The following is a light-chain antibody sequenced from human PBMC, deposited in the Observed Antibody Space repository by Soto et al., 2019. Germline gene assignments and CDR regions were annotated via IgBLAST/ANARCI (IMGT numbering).Light chain of an antibody. V-gene: IGKV1-9*01. CDR3: QQVNSYPIT. CDR1: QGIRNY. Sequence: DIQLTQSQSFLSASVGDRVTITCRASQGIRNYLAWYQQKPGRAPKLLIYIASTLQSGVPPRFSGSYSGTEFTLTITSLQPEDFATYYCQQVNSYPITFGQGTRLEI. J-gene: IGKJ5*01. CDR2: IAS.